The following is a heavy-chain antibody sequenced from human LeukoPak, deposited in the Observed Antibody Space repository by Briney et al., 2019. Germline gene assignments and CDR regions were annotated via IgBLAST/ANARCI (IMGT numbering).Heavy chain of an antibody. Sequence: PGRSLRPSCAASGFTFSSYGMHWVRQAPGKGLEWVAVISYAGSNKYYADSVKGRFTISRDNSKNTLYLQMNSLRAEDTAVYYCAKSITMVRGVIILEDAFDIWGQGTMVTVSS. CDR2: ISYAGSNK. D-gene: IGHD3-10*01. J-gene: IGHJ3*02. V-gene: IGHV3-30*18. CDR3: AKSITMVRGVIILEDAFDI. CDR1: GFTFSSYG.